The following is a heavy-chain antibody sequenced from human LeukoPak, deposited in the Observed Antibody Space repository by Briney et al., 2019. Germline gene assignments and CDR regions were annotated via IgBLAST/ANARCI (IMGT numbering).Heavy chain of an antibody. CDR3: ARPSRGPIAAAEDAFDI. CDR1: GFTFSSYA. J-gene: IGHJ3*02. Sequence: PGGSLRLSCAASGFTFSSYAMHWVRQAPGKGLEWVAVISYDGSNKYYADSVKGRFTISRDNSKNTLYLQMNSLRAEDTAVYYCARPSRGPIAAAEDAFDIWGQGTMVTVSS. V-gene: IGHV3-30-3*01. D-gene: IGHD6-13*01. CDR2: ISYDGSNK.